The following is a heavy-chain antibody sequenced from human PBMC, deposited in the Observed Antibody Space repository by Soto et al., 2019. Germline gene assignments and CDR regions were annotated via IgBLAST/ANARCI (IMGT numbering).Heavy chain of an antibody. J-gene: IGHJ5*02. CDR3: ARYVVVPAVMCRFDP. Sequence: QVQLQESGPGLVKPSETLSLTCTVSGGSISSYCWSWIRQPPGTGLEWIGYIYYSGSTNYNPSLKSRVTISVDTSKNQFSLKLSSVTAADTAVYYCARYVVVPAVMCRFDPWGQGTLVTVSS. V-gene: IGHV4-59*01. CDR2: IYYSGST. CDR1: GGSISSYC. D-gene: IGHD2-2*01.